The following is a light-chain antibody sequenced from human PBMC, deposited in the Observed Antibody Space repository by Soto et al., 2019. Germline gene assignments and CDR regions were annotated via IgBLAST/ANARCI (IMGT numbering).Light chain of an antibody. J-gene: IGKJ1*01. Sequence: DIQMTQSPPTLSASVGDRVTITCRASQSISGWLAWYQQKPGKAPNLLTYQASTLESGVPSRFSDSGSGTEFTLTISSLQPDDFATYHCQQHNTYSRTFGQGTKVDIK. CDR3: QQHNTYSRT. CDR1: QSISGW. V-gene: IGKV1-5*03. CDR2: QAS.